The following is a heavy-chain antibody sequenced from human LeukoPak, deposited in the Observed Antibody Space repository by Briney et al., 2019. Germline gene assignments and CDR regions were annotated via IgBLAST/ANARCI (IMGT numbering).Heavy chain of an antibody. Sequence: GGSLRLSCAASGFTFSDAWMSWVRQAPGKGLEWVGRIKSKTDGGTTDYAAPVKGRFTISRDNAKNSLYLQMNSLRAEDTAVYYCARDLYDSGAYSSPIDYWGQGTLVTVSS. V-gene: IGHV3-15*01. CDR2: IKSKTDGGTT. CDR3: ARDLYDSGAYSSPIDY. D-gene: IGHD3-22*01. CDR1: GFTFSDAW. J-gene: IGHJ4*02.